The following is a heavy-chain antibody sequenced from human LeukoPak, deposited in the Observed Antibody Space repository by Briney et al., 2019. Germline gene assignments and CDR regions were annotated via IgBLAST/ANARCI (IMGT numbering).Heavy chain of an antibody. J-gene: IGHJ4*02. Sequence: GRSLRLSCAASGFTFSSYGMHWVRQAPGKGLEWVAVISYDGSNKYYADSVKGRFTISRDNSKNTLYLQMNCLRAEDTAVYYCAKDQAQWLVLDYWGQGTLVTVSS. CDR3: AKDQAQWLVLDY. D-gene: IGHD6-19*01. CDR2: ISYDGSNK. V-gene: IGHV3-30*18. CDR1: GFTFSSYG.